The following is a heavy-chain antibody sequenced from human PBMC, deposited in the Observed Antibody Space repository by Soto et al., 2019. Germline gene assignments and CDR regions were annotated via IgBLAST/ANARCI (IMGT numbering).Heavy chain of an antibody. Sequence: QVQLVQSGAEVKKPGASVKVSCKVSVYTLAGISMHWIRQAPGKGLEWMGSFAPEDGGGIYARKFQGRLTMTEDPATETAHMELSSLTPEDTAMYYCATDGLVQTNYFDYWGQGTLVTVSS. D-gene: IGHD6-6*01. J-gene: IGHJ4*02. CDR3: ATDGLVQTNYFDY. CDR1: VYTLAGIS. V-gene: IGHV1-24*01. CDR2: FAPEDGGG.